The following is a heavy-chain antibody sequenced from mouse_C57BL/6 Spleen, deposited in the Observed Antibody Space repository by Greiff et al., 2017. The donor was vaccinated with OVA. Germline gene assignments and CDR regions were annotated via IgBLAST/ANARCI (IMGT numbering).Heavy chain of an antibody. J-gene: IGHJ2*01. Sequence: QVQLQQPGAELVKPGASVKLSCKASGYTFTSYWMQWVKQRPGQGLEWIGEIDPSDSYTNYNQKFKGKATLTVDTSSSTAYMQLSSLTSEGAAVYYCARGSTGDYWGQGTTLTVSS. CDR2: IDPSDSYT. CDR1: GYTFTSYW. V-gene: IGHV1-50*01. CDR3: ARGSTGDY.